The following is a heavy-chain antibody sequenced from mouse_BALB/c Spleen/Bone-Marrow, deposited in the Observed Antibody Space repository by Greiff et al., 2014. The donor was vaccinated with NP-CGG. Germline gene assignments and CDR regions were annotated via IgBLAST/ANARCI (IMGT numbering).Heavy chain of an antibody. D-gene: IGHD1-1*01. V-gene: IGHV14-3*02. CDR3: AYGSSYDYFDY. CDR2: IDPANGNT. CDR1: GFNIKDTY. Sequence: VQLKESGAELVKPGASVKLSCTASGFNIKDTYMHWVKQRPEQGLEWIGRIDPANGNTKYDPKFQGKATITAGTSSNTAYLQLSSLTSEDTAVYYCAYGSSYDYFDYWGQGTTLTVSS. J-gene: IGHJ2*01.